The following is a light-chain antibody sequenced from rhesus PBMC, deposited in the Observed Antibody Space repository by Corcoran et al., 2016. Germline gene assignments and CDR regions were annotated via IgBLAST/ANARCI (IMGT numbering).Light chain of an antibody. Sequence: QAALTQPRSVSGSLGQSVTISCTGTFSDIGAFSYFSWYQQHPGAAPKVLIYEVSRRPSGVSARFSGSKSRDTASLTISGLQSEDEADYYCNSYAGSSTFIFGGGSRLTVI. J-gene: IGLJ1*01. CDR2: EVS. CDR3: NSYAGSSTFI. CDR1: FSDIGAFSY. V-gene: IGLV2-32*02.